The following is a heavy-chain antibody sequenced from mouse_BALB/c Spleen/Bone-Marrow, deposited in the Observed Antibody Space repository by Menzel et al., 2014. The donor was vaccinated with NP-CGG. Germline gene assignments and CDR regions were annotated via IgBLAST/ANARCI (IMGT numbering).Heavy chain of an antibody. CDR2: IDPANGNT. CDR3: ARNGNYGAWFAY. Sequence: VQLQQSGAELVKPGASVKLSCTASGFNTKDTYMHWVKQRPEQGLEWIGRIDPANGNTKYDPKFQGKATTTADTSSNTAYLQLSSLTSEDAAVYYCARNGNYGAWFAYWGQGTLVTVSA. V-gene: IGHV14-3*02. D-gene: IGHD2-1*01. CDR1: GFNTKDTY. J-gene: IGHJ3*01.